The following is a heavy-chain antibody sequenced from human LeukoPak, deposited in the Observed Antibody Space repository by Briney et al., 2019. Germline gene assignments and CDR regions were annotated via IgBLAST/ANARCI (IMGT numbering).Heavy chain of an antibody. Sequence: GGSLRLSCAASGFTFSSYAMSWVRQAPGKGLEWVSAIRGSGGSTYYADSVKGRFTISRDNSKNTLYLQMNSLRAEDTAVYYCAKAISYCSGGSCYPGGFDYWGQGTLVTVSS. CDR1: GFTFSSYA. V-gene: IGHV3-23*01. CDR3: AKAISYCSGGSCYPGGFDY. D-gene: IGHD2-15*01. CDR2: IRGSGGST. J-gene: IGHJ4*02.